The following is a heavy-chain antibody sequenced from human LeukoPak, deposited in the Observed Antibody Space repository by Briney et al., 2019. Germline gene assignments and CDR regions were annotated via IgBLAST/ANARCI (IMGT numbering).Heavy chain of an antibody. D-gene: IGHD3-22*01. J-gene: IGHJ4*02. V-gene: IGHV1-18*01. CDR3: ARDYYDTSGYFYGSNY. Sequence: ASVKVSCKASGYTFTSFAITWVRQAPGQGLEWMRWISVYSGNTHYAQKFQGRVSMTTDTSTTTAYIEMRSLRSDDTAVYYCARDYYDTSGYFYGSNYWGQGTLVTVSS. CDR1: GYTFTSFA. CDR2: ISVYSGNT.